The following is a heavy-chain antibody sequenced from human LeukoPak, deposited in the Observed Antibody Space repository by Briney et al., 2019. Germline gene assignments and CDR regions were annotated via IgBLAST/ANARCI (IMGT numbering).Heavy chain of an antibody. CDR3: ARPHQVVVVSYFDY. CDR2: ISGSGGST. D-gene: IGHD2-15*01. CDR1: GFTFGSYA. Sequence: GGSLRLSCAASGFTFGSYAMSWVRQAPGKGLEWVSAISGSGGSTYYADSVKGRFTISRDNSKNTLYLQMNSLRAEDTAVYYCARPHQVVVVSYFDYWGQGTLVTVSS. V-gene: IGHV3-23*01. J-gene: IGHJ4*02.